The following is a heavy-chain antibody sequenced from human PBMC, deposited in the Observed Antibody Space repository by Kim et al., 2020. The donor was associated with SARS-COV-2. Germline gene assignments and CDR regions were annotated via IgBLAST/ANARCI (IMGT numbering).Heavy chain of an antibody. CDR3: ARRGTRAMSTLLEP. V-gene: IGHV4-39*01. CDR2: LYYGGST. D-gene: IGHD3-16*01. Sequence: SETLSLTCTVSGGSISSSSGYYWGWLRQPPGKGLEWIGDLYYGGSTYYNPSLKSRVTISADTSKNQFSLNLSSVTAADTAVYYCARRGTRAMSTLLEPWGRGTLITVYS. J-gene: IGHJ5*02. CDR1: GGSISSSSGYY.